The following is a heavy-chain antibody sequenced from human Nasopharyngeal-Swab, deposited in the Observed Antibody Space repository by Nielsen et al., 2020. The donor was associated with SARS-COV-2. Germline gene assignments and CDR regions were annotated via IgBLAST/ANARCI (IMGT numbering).Heavy chain of an antibody. Sequence: GESLKISCAVSGFTFSSYGMHWVRQAPGKGLEWVAVIWYDGSNKYYADSVKGRFTISRDNSKNTLYLQMNSLRAEDTAVYYCARDPPATWYVMDVWGQGTTVTVSS. CDR2: IWYDGSNK. V-gene: IGHV3-33*01. J-gene: IGHJ6*02. CDR1: GFTFSSYG. CDR3: ARDPPATWYVMDV.